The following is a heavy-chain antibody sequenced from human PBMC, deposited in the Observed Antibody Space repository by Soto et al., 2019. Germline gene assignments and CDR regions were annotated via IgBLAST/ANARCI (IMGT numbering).Heavy chain of an antibody. V-gene: IGHV4-61*01. D-gene: IGHD2-8*01. Sequence: SETLSLTCTVSGGSVSSSTYYWSWIRQPPGKGLGWIGYTFYTGDTNYNPSLKSRVTISADTSKNQFSLKVSSVTAADTAVYYCARELRFIDYWGQGTLVTVSS. CDR2: TFYTGDT. CDR3: ARELRFIDY. CDR1: GGSVSSSTYY. J-gene: IGHJ4*02.